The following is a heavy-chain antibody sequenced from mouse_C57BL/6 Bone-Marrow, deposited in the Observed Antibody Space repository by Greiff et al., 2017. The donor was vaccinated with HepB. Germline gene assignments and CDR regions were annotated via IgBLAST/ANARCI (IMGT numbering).Heavy chain of an antibody. Sequence: QVQLKQPGAELVKPGASVKLSCKASGYTFTSYWMHWVKQRPGRGLEWIGRIDPNSGGTKYNEKFKSKATLTVDKSSNTAYMQLSSLASEDSAVYYCAREEGSSGYEVAYWGQGTRVTVSA. D-gene: IGHD3-2*02. J-gene: IGHJ3*01. CDR2: IDPNSGGT. CDR3: AREEGSSGYEVAY. V-gene: IGHV1-72*01. CDR1: GYTFTSYW.